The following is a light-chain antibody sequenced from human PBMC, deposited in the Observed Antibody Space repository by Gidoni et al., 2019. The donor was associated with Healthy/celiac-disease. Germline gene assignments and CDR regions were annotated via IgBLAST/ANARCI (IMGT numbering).Light chain of an antibody. Sequence: ATLSVSPGERATLSCRASQSVSSNLAWYQQKPGQAPRLLIYGASTRATGIPARFSGSGSGTEFTLTISSLQSEDFAVYYCQQYNNWPPWTFGQGTKVEIK. V-gene: IGKV3-15*01. CDR1: QSVSSN. CDR2: GAS. J-gene: IGKJ1*01. CDR3: QQYNNWPPWT.